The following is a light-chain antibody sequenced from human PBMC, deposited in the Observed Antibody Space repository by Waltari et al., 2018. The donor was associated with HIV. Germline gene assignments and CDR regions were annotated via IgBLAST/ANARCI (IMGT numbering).Light chain of an antibody. Sequence: DIVMTQSPDSLAVSLGERATINCKSSQSILYSSNNKNYLPYYQQKPGQPPKHLIYWASTRESGVPDRFSGSGSGTDFTLAISSLQAQHVALYYCQQHYSTPMYTFGQGTKLEIK. J-gene: IGKJ2*01. V-gene: IGKV4-1*01. CDR2: WAS. CDR3: QQHYSTPMYT. CDR1: QSILYSSNNKNY.